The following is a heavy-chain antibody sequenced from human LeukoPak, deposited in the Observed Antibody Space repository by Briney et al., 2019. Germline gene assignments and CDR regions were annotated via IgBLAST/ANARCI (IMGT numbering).Heavy chain of an antibody. V-gene: IGHV1-2*02. CDR3: ARGYGDYVAFDI. J-gene: IGHJ3*02. D-gene: IGHD4-17*01. CDR2: INPNSAGT. CDR1: GYTFTGYY. Sequence: ASVKLSLTSSGYTFTGYYIHWVRQPPGQGLEWMGWINPNSAGTNYAQKIQGSVSLTRDTSISTAHMELSRLRSDDTAVYYCARGYGDYVAFDIWGQGPVTTVTS.